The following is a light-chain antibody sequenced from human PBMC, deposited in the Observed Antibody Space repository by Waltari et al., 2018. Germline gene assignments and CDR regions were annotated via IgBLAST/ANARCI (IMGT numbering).Light chain of an antibody. J-gene: IGKJ1*01. CDR1: QDIRND. CDR2: GAS. CDR3: LQDYNYPRT. V-gene: IGKV1-6*01. Sequence: AIQMTQSPSSLSASVGDRVTITCRARQDIRNDLGWDQEKPGKAPKVLIYGASSLHSGVPSRFCGSGSGTDFTLTFSRLQPEDFATYYCLQDYNYPRTFGQGTKVEIK.